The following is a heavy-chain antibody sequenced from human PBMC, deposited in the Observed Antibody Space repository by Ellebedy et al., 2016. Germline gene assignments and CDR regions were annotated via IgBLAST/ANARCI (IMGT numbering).Heavy chain of an antibody. CDR3: ARDPPRVTVAGPSASGY. V-gene: IGHV1-46*01. Sequence: ASVKVSCKASGYTFTSYYMHWVRQAPGQGLEWIGIINPSGGSTSYAHKFHGRVTMTRYTSTSTVYMELSSLRSEDTAVYYCARDPPRVTVAGPSASGYWGQGTLVTVSS. CDR2: INPSGGST. D-gene: IGHD6-19*01. CDR1: GYTFTSYY. J-gene: IGHJ4*02.